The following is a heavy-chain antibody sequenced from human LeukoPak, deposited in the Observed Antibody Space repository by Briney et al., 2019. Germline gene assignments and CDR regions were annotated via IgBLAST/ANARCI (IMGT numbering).Heavy chain of an antibody. CDR2: IIPIFGTA. J-gene: IGHJ5*02. CDR3: ARDPVPYYDFWSGYYSGVNWFDP. CDR1: GGTFSSYA. D-gene: IGHD3-3*01. V-gene: IGHV1-69*05. Sequence: SVKVSCKASGGTFSSYAISWVRQAPGQGLEWMGGIIPIFGTANYAQEFQGRVTITTDESTSTAYMELSSLRSEDTAVYYCARDPVPYYDFWSGYYSGVNWFDPWGQGTLVTVSS.